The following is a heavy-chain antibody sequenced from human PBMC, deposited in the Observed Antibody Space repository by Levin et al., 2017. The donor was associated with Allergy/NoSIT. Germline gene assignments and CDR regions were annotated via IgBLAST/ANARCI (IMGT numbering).Heavy chain of an antibody. J-gene: IGHJ4*02. CDR3: ASLLYNSGTFYNVIFDY. V-gene: IGHV4-39*07. CDR1: SGSISSGSYY. D-gene: IGHD3-10*01. Sequence: SETLSLTCTVSSGSISSGSYYWGWIRQPPGKGLEWIGTISYSGSTYYNPSLKSRVTMSVDTSKNQFSLKLSSATAADTAVYYCASLLYNSGTFYNVIFDYWGQGTLVTVSS. CDR2: ISYSGST.